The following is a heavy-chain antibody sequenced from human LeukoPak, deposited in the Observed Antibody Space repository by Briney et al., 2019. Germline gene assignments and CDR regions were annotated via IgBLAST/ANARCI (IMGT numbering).Heavy chain of an antibody. CDR2: IWYDGSNK. V-gene: IGHV3-33*01. Sequence: GRSLRLSCAASGFTFNSYGMHWVRQAPGKGLEWVAVIWYDGSNKYYADSVKGRFTISRDNSKNTLYLQMNSLRAEDTAVYYCARDPDPVTPYYYYYGMDVWGQGTTVTVSS. J-gene: IGHJ6*02. CDR3: ARDPDPVTPYYYYYGMDV. D-gene: IGHD4-17*01. CDR1: GFTFNSYG.